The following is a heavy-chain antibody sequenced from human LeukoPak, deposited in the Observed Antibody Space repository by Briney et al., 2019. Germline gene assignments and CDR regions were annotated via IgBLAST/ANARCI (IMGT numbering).Heavy chain of an antibody. D-gene: IGHD1-14*01. Sequence: ASVQVSCKASAGTFSSYAISWVRQAPGQGLEWMGGIIPIFGTANYEQKFQGRGTITADKSTSTAYMELSSLRSEDTAVYYCARQLTTNWFDPWGQGTLVTVSS. CDR1: AGTFSSYA. CDR3: ARQLTTNWFDP. V-gene: IGHV1-69*06. CDR2: IIPIFGTA. J-gene: IGHJ5*02.